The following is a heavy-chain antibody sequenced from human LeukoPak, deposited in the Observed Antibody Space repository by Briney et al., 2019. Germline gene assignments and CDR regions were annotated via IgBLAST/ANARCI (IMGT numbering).Heavy chain of an antibody. CDR1: GFTVRSNY. Sequence: PGGSLRLSCAASGFTVRSNYMSWVRQAPGKGLEWVSLIYNDDTTYYADSVKGRFTISGDNSKNTLYLQMNSLTAEDTAVYYCARDYRWGQGTLVVVSS. D-gene: IGHD1-14*01. J-gene: IGHJ4*02. CDR2: IYNDDTT. CDR3: ARDYR. V-gene: IGHV3-53*01.